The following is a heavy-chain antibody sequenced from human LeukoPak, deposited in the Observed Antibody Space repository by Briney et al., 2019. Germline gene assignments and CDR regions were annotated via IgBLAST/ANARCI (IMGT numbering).Heavy chain of an antibody. D-gene: IGHD7-27*01. J-gene: IGHJ4*02. V-gene: IGHV1-69*04. CDR1: GGTFSSYT. CDR3: ARDVGRELGDY. CDR2: IIPILGIA. Sequence: ASVKVSCKASGGTFSSYTISWVRQAPRQGLEWMGRIIPILGIANYAQKFQGRVTITADKSTSTAYMELSSLRSEDTAVYYCARDVGRELGDYWGQGTLVTVSS.